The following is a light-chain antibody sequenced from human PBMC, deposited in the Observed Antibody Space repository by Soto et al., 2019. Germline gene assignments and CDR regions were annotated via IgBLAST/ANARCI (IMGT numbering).Light chain of an antibody. CDR2: EVS. CDR3: SSYAGSNNV. Sequence: QSALTQPPSASGSPGQSVTISCTGTSSDIGNYNYVSWYQHHPGKAPKLMIYEVSKRPSGVPDRFSGSKSGNTASLTVSGLQAEDEAHYYCSSYAGSNNVFGGGTK. CDR1: SSDIGNYNY. J-gene: IGLJ2*01. V-gene: IGLV2-8*01.